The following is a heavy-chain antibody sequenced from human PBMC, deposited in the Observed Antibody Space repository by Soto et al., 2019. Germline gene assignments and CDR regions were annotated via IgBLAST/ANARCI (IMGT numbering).Heavy chain of an antibody. D-gene: IGHD3-22*01. V-gene: IGHV3-53*01. CDR1: GFTVSSSY. CDR2: IYSGDST. J-gene: IGHJ4*02. Sequence: PGGSLRLSCAASGFTVSSSYMSWVRQAPGKGLEWVSVIYSGDSTYYADSVKGRFTISRDTSKNTLYLQMNSLSAEDTAVYYCARGNDSSCYYLDYWGQGTLVTVSS. CDR3: ARGNDSSCYYLDY.